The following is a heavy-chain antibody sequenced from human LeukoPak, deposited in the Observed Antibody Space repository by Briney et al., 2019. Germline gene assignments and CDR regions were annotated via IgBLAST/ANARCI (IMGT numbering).Heavy chain of an antibody. J-gene: IGHJ6*02. CDR2: IYYSGST. V-gene: IGHV4-59*06. D-gene: IGHD2-2*01. CDR1: GGSISSYY. CDR3: ASSSTSDNYGMDV. Sequence: SETLSLTCTVSGGSISSYYWSWIRQHPGKGLEWIGYIYYSGSTYYNPSLKSRVTISVDTSKNQFSLKLSSVTAADTAVYYCASSSTSDNYGMDVWGQGTTVTVSS.